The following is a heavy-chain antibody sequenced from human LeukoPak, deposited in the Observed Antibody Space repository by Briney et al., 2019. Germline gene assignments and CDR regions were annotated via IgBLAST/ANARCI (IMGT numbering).Heavy chain of an antibody. V-gene: IGHV4-39*07. D-gene: IGHD3-16*01. CDR3: ARGRGGIRYYFDY. CDR2: INHSGST. CDR1: GGSISSSAYY. J-gene: IGHJ4*02. Sequence: SETLSLTCTVSGGSISSSAYYWSWIRQPPGKGLEWIGEINHSGSTNYNPSLKSRVTISVDTSKNQFSLKLSSVTAADTAVYYCARGRGGIRYYFDYWGQGTLVTVSS.